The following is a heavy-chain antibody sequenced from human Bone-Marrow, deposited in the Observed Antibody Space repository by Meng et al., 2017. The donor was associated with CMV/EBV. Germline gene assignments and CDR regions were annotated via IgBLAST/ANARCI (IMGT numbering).Heavy chain of an antibody. Sequence: GGPLRSSCAAAGFTFSSYRRSWVHQAPGKGLEWVANIKQDGSENYYVDSVKDRFTIDRDNDKNSLYLQMNSLRDEDTAVYYCARDFFSTLDYWGQGTLVTVSS. CDR1: GFTFSSYR. CDR3: ARDFFSTLDY. J-gene: IGHJ4*02. D-gene: IGHD2/OR15-2a*01. V-gene: IGHV3-7*01. CDR2: IKQDGSEN.